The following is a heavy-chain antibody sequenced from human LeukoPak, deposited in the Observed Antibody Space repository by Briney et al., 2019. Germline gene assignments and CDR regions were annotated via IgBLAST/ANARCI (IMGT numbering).Heavy chain of an antibody. CDR1: GFTFTTYW. CDR2: ISSSSSYI. CDR3: ARDRYYDYVWGSLDLFDY. D-gene: IGHD3-16*01. J-gene: IGHJ4*02. Sequence: GGSLRLSCTASGFTFTTYWMAWVRQAPGKGLEWVSSISSSSSYIYYADSVKGRFTISRDNAKNSLYLQMNSLRAEDTAVYYCARDRYYDYVWGSLDLFDYWGQGTLVTVSS. V-gene: IGHV3-21*01.